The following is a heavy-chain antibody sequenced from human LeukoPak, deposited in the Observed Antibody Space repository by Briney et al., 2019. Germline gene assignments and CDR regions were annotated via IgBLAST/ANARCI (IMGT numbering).Heavy chain of an antibody. V-gene: IGHV3-30*04. CDR2: ISYDGSNK. J-gene: IGHJ6*03. D-gene: IGHD6-13*01. CDR1: GFTFSRYG. Sequence: GGSLRLSCAASGFTFSRYGMHGVRQAPGKGLEWVTAISYDGSNKYYADSVKGRFTISRDNSKNTLYVQMNSLRAEDTAVYYCAKEGYSRGYYSYYYMDVWGKGTTVTVSS. CDR3: AKEGYSRGYYSYYYMDV.